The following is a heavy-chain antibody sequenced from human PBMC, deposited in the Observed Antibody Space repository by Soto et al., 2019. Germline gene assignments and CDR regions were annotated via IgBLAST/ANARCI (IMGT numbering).Heavy chain of an antibody. D-gene: IGHD2-15*01. Sequence: PSETLSLTCTVSGASVRTGAYYWGWVRQRPGRGLEWIGYVYESGYTYYNMSLKSRLTIGRHMSKNQFFLGLASVAAGDPAVYYCARDKYGSGGSGRKTWFAPWGQGPRVPVSS. J-gene: IGHJ5*02. CDR2: VYESGYT. CDR3: ARDKYGSGGSGRKTWFAP. CDR1: GASVRTGAYY. V-gene: IGHV4-31*03.